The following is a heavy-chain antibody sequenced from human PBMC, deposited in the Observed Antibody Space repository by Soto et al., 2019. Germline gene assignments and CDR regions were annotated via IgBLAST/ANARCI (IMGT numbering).Heavy chain of an antibody. CDR1: GYTFTSYA. Sequence: QVQLVQSGAEVKKPGASVKVSCKASGYTFTSYAMHWVRQAPGQGLEGMGWIKAGNGNTKYSQKFQGRVTITRDTSASTAYMELSSLRSEDTAVYYCAREIVGYSGYEYYYYGMDVWGQGTTVTVSS. D-gene: IGHD5-12*01. CDR3: AREIVGYSGYEYYYYGMDV. CDR2: IKAGNGNT. V-gene: IGHV1-3*01. J-gene: IGHJ6*02.